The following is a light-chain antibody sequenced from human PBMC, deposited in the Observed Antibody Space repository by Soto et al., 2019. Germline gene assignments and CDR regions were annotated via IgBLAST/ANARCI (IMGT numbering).Light chain of an antibody. CDR3: LSKTSTISYV. V-gene: IGLV2-14*01. Sequence: QSVLTQPASVSGPPGQSITISCTGTSSDVGGYNYVSWYQQHPGKAPKLMIHEVSNRPSGVSNRFSGSKSGNTASLTISGLQAEDEADYYCLSKTSTISYVFGTGTKVTVL. CDR1: SSDVGGYNY. CDR2: EVS. J-gene: IGLJ1*01.